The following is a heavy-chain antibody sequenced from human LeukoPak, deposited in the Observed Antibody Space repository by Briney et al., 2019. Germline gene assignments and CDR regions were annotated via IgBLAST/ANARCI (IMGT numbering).Heavy chain of an antibody. CDR2: INHSGST. V-gene: IGHV4-34*01. D-gene: IGHD6-19*01. CDR3: ARRPPRYSSGWYLDY. Sequence: GSLRLSCAASGFTFSSYAMSWVRQAPGKGLEWIGEINHSGSTNYNPSLKSRVTISVDTSKNQFSLKLSSVTAADTAVYYCARRPPRYSSGWYLDYWGQGTLVTVSS. J-gene: IGHJ4*02. CDR1: GFTFSSYA.